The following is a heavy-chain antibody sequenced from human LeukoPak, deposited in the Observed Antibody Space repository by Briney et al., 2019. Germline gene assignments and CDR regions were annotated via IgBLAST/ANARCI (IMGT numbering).Heavy chain of an antibody. CDR1: GFTFSSYW. J-gene: IGHJ3*02. D-gene: IGHD6-6*01. CDR2: INTDGSST. Sequence: GGSLRLSCAASGFTFSSYWMHWVRQAPGKGLVWVSRINTDGSSTSYADSVKGRFTISRDNAKNTLYLQMNSLRAEDTAVYYCARGGRRLALGAFDIWGQGTMVTVSS. CDR3: ARGGRRLALGAFDI. V-gene: IGHV3-74*01.